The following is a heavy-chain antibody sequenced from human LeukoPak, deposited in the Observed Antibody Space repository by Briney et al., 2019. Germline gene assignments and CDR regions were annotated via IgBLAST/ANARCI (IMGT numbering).Heavy chain of an antibody. D-gene: IGHD6-13*01. CDR2: IDWNGLKT. V-gene: IGHV3-20*04. Sequence: PGGSLRLSCAASGFTFDDYGMTRVRQPPGKGLEWVSSIDWNGLKTGHSDPVKGRFTISRDNAKNSLYLQMNSLRAEDTALYFCARREAAAGDYLDLWGQGTLVTVSS. CDR3: ARREAAAGDYLDL. CDR1: GFTFDDYG. J-gene: IGHJ5*02.